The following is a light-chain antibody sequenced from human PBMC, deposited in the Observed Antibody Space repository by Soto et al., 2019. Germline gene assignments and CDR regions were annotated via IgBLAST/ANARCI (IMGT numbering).Light chain of an antibody. V-gene: IGKV1-5*03. CDR2: KAS. J-gene: IGKJ1*01. CDR1: QSISSW. CDR3: QQYNSQSWT. Sequence: DIQMSQSPSTVSASVGDRVTITCRASQSISSWLALYQQKPGKAPKLLIYKASSLESGVPSRFSGSGSGTEFTLTISSLHPDDFAIYYCQQYNSQSWTFGQGTKVDI.